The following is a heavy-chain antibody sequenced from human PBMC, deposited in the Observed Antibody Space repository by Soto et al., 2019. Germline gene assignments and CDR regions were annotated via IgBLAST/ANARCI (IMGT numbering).Heavy chain of an antibody. Sequence: GGSLRLSCAASGFSFSDYYMIWIRQAPGKGLEWVSHISSGGSAMYSADSVKGRFTISRDNVKNSLYLQMNSLRAEDAAVYYCARGDIMDVWGQGTTVTVSS. CDR1: GFSFSDYY. V-gene: IGHV3-11*01. CDR2: ISSGGSAM. J-gene: IGHJ6*02. CDR3: ARGDIMDV.